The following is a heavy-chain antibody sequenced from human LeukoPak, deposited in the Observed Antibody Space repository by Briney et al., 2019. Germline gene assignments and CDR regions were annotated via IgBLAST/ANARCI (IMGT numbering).Heavy chain of an antibody. CDR3: ARDQSIAAAGYDAFDI. Sequence: SETLSLTCTVSGGSISSYYWSWIRQPPGKGLEWIGYIYYSGSTNYNPSLKSRVTISVDTSKNQFSLKLSSVTAADTAVYYCARDQSIAAAGYDAFDIWGQGTMVTVSS. CDR2: IYYSGST. CDR1: GGSISSYY. V-gene: IGHV4-59*12. D-gene: IGHD6-13*01. J-gene: IGHJ3*02.